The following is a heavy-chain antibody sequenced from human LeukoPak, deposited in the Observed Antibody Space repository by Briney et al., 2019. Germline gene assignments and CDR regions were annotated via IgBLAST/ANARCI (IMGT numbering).Heavy chain of an antibody. V-gene: IGHV1-8*01. Sequence: ASVKVSCKAPGYTFTSYDINWVRQATGQGLEWMGWMNPNSGNTGYAQKFQGRVTMTRNTSISTAYMELSSLRSEDTAVYYCARGGGGIAVAGRDFGYWGQGTLVTVSS. J-gene: IGHJ4*02. CDR1: GYTFTSYD. CDR2: MNPNSGNT. CDR3: ARGGGGIAVAGRDFGY. D-gene: IGHD6-19*01.